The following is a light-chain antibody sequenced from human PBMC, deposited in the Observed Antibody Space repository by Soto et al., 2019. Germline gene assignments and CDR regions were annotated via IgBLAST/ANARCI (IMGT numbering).Light chain of an antibody. V-gene: IGKV1-39*01. J-gene: IGKJ2*01. CDR3: QQSASLPYT. Sequence: DIQMTQSPSSLSASVGDRVTLTCRTSQGITTYLNWYHQKAGKAPQLLIYAASGLQSGVPSRFSGSGSGTHFTLTITGQQPEDFATYYCQQSASLPYTFGQGTKLEI. CDR1: QGITTY. CDR2: AAS.